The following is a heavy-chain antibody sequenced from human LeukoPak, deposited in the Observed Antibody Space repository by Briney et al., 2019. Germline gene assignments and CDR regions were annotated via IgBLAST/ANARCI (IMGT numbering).Heavy chain of an antibody. Sequence: GGSLRLSCAASGFTFSNYWMHWVRQAPGKGLEWVAGVSGSGRFTYYADSVKGRFTISRDNFNNTLYLQMNSLRAEDTAVYYCAKDHFLTAVVRYAEYFQYWGQGTLVTVSS. D-gene: IGHD6-19*01. CDR2: VSGSGRFT. CDR3: AKDHFLTAVVRYAEYFQY. V-gene: IGHV3-23*01. J-gene: IGHJ1*01. CDR1: GFTFSNYW.